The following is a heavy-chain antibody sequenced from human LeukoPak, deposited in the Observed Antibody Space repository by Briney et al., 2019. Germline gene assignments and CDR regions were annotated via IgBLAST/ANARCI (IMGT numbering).Heavy chain of an antibody. D-gene: IGHD4-17*01. CDR3: AGPRLYGDYPPGAFDI. J-gene: IGHJ3*02. V-gene: IGHV4-4*07. CDR2: IYTSGST. CDR1: GGSISSYY. Sequence: SETLSLTCTVSGGSISSYYWSWIRQPAGKGLEWIGRIYTSGSTNYNPSLKSRVTMSVDTSKNQFSLKLSSVTAADTAVYYCAGPRLYGDYPPGAFDIWGQGTMVTVSS.